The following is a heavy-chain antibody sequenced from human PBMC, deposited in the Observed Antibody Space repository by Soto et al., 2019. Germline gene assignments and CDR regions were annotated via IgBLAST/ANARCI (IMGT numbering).Heavy chain of an antibody. V-gene: IGHV1-46*01. CDR3: ARRDSGGFYRFFDS. CDR1: AYTFTGYY. D-gene: IGHD2-15*01. Sequence: ASVKVSCKASAYTFTGYYMDWVRQAPGQGLEWMGGPGSGTGKGNHAQKFHGRLTVTADKSTSTVYMELNNLSSEDTAVYYCARRDSGGFYRFFDSWGQGTLVTVSS. CDR2: PGSGTGKG. J-gene: IGHJ4*02.